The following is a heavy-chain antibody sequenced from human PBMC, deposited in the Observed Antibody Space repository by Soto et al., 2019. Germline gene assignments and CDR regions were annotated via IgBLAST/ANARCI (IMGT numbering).Heavy chain of an antibody. V-gene: IGHV3-48*03. J-gene: IGHJ3*02. D-gene: IGHD3-9*01. CDR3: ARDPEYYDILTGYYFPDAFDI. Sequence: PGGSLRLSCAASGFTFSSYEMTWVRQAPGKGLEWVSYISSSGSTIYYADSVKGRFTISRDNAKNSLYLQMNSLRAEDTAVYYCARDPEYYDILTGYYFPDAFDIWGQGTMVTVSS. CDR2: ISSSGSTI. CDR1: GFTFSSYE.